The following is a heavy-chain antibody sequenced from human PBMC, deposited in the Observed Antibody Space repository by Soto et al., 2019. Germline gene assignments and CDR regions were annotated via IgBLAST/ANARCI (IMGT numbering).Heavy chain of an antibody. V-gene: IGHV1-2*02. CDR2: INPNSGGT. D-gene: IGHD3-22*01. CDR1: GYTFTGYY. CDR3: ESLLGYDSSGYSVAGMDV. Sequence: ASVKVSCKASGYTFTGYYMHWVRQAPGQGLEWMGWINPNSGGTNYAQKFQGRATMTRDTSISTAYMELSRLRSDDTAVYYCESLLGYDSSGYSVAGMDVWGQGTTVTVSS. J-gene: IGHJ6*02.